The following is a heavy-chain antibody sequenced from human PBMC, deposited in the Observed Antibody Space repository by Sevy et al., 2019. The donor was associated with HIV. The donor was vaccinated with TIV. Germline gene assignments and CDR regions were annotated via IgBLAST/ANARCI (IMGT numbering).Heavy chain of an antibody. CDR2: ISGLSNYI. J-gene: IGHJ6*02. Sequence: GGSLRLSCAASGFTFSDYYMNWVRQAPGKGLEWVSSISGLSNYIYYADSVKGRFTISRDNAKNSLYLQMNSLRAEDTAVYYCGKRLVSWDAMDVWGQGTTVTVSS. CDR3: GKRLVSWDAMDV. CDR1: GFTFSDYY. V-gene: IGHV3-21*01. D-gene: IGHD1-20*01.